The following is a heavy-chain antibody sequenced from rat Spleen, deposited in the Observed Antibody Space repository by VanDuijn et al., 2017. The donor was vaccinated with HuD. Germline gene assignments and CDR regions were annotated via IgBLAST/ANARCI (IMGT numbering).Heavy chain of an antibody. Sequence: EVQLVESGGGLVQPGRSLKFSCAASGFTFSDYAMAWVRQAPKKGLEWVASITVTGGSIYYPDSVKGRFTISRDNAQNTLYLQMNSLRSEDTATYYCTRGDYGGNWFAYWGQGTLVTVSS. J-gene: IGHJ3*01. CDR1: GFTFSDYA. CDR3: TRGDYGGNWFAY. D-gene: IGHD1-11*01. CDR2: ITVTGGSI. V-gene: IGHV5-17*01.